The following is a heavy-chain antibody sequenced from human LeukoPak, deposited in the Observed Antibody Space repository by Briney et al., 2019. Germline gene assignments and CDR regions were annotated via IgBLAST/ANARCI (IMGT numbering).Heavy chain of an antibody. D-gene: IGHD3-3*01. CDR3: ARKSGFWSGPHPFTSYYMDV. V-gene: IGHV1-2*02. CDR1: GYTFTGYY. J-gene: IGHJ6*03. CDR2: INPNSGGT. Sequence: ASVKVSCKASGYTFTGYYMHWVRQAPGQGLEWMGWINPNSGGTNYAQKFQGRVTMTRDTSISTAYMELSSLRSEDTAVYYCARKSGFWSGPHPFTSYYMDVWGKGTTVTVSS.